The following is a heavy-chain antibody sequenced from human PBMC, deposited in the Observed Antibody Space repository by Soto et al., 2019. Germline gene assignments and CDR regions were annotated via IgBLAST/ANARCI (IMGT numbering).Heavy chain of an antibody. CDR3: ARDEGCGGGSCYSIWRY. D-gene: IGHD2-15*01. CDR2: IKEDGSEE. CDR1: GFSFGTYW. J-gene: IGHJ4*02. V-gene: IGHV3-7*01. Sequence: EVQLVESGGGLVQPGGSLRLSCAASGFSFGTYWISWVRQAPGKGLEGVANIKEDGSEEYYVDSVKGRFTISRDNGKNSLYLQMKSLRAEDTAMYYCARDEGCGGGSCYSIWRYWGQGTLVTVSP.